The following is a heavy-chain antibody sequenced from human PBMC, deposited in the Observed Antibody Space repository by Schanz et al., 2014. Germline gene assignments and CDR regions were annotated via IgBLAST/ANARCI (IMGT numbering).Heavy chain of an antibody. Sequence: EVQLVESGGGLVQPGGSLRLSCGGSGFTFSKYWMSWVRQAPGKGLEWVANIKQDGSEKYYVDAVKGRFTISRDNAKNLMYLHMKSLRGEDTAVYYCARDNYYGSGSCAYWGQGTLVTVSS. CDR2: IKQDGSEK. J-gene: IGHJ4*02. V-gene: IGHV3-7*04. CDR1: GFTFSKYW. CDR3: ARDNYYGSGSCAY. D-gene: IGHD3-10*01.